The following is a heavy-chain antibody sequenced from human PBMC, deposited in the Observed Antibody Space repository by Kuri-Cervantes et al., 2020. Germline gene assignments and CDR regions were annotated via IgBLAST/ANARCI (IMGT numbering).Heavy chain of an antibody. Sequence: LSLTCAASQFTYSEHWISWVRQAPGKGLEWVANIKRDGSGKYYVDSVKGRFTTSRDNAKMSVDLQMNSLRVEDTAVYYCARDVEVAAFDSWGQGTLVTVSS. CDR1: QFTYSEHW. CDR2: IKRDGSGK. J-gene: IGHJ4*02. V-gene: IGHV3-7*01. D-gene: IGHD2-15*01. CDR3: ARDVEVAAFDS.